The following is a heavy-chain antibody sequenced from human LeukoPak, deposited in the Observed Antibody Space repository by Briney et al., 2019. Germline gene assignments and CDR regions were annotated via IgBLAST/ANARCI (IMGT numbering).Heavy chain of an antibody. CDR3: VRDKFINWFDA. J-gene: IGHJ5*02. V-gene: IGHV3-21*01. Sequence: PGGSLRLSCAASGFTFNTYTMNWVRQAPGKGLEWVSSITASSTAIYSADSMKGRFTISRDNAKNSLFLQMNSLRAEDTALYYCVRDKFINWFDAWGQGTQVTVSS. CDR2: ITASSTAI. CDR1: GFTFNTYT.